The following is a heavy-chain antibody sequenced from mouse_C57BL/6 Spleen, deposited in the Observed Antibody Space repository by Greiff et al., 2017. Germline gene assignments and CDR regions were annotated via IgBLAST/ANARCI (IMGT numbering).Heavy chain of an antibody. Sequence: DVHLVESGGGLVKPGGSLKLSCAASGFTFSSYAMSWVRQTPEKRLEWVATISDGGSYTYYQDNVKGRFTISRDNAKNNLYLQMSHLKSEDTAMYYCARDTVVARFAYWGQGTLVTVSA. V-gene: IGHV5-4*01. CDR1: GFTFSSYA. D-gene: IGHD1-1*01. CDR2: ISDGGSYT. J-gene: IGHJ3*01. CDR3: ARDTVVARFAY.